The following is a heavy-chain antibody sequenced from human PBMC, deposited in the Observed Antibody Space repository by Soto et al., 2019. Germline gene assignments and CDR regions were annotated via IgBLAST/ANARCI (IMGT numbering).Heavy chain of an antibody. V-gene: IGHV3-13*04. J-gene: IGHJ4*02. CDR2: IGTAGDT. CDR3: ARVSRLGELAD. Sequence: EVQLVESGGGLVQPGGSLRLSCAASGFTFSSYDMHWVRQATGKGLEWVSAIGTAGDTYYPGSVKGRFTISRENAKNSLYLQMNSRRAGDTAVYYCARVSRLGELADWGQGTLVTVSS. CDR1: GFTFSSYD. D-gene: IGHD3-10*01.